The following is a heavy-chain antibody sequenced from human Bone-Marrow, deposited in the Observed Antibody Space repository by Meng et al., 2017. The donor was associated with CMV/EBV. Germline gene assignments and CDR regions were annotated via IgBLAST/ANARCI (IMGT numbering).Heavy chain of an antibody. CDR1: GFTFSSYA. CDR3: ARETEQLDY. Sequence: LRLSCAASGFTFSSYAMHWVRQAPGKGLEWVAVISYDGSNKYYADSVKGRFTISRDNSKNTLYLQMNSLRAEDTAVYYCARETEQLDYWGQGTPVTVSS. J-gene: IGHJ4*02. V-gene: IGHV3-30-3*01. CDR2: ISYDGSNK. D-gene: IGHD1/OR15-1a*01.